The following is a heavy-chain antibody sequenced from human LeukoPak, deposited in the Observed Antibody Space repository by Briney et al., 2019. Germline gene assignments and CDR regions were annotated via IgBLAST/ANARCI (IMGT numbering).Heavy chain of an antibody. D-gene: IGHD2-2*01. CDR2: ISAYNGNT. J-gene: IGHJ6*04. Sequence: GASVKVSCKASGYTFTSYGISWVRQAPGQGLEWMRWISAYNGNTNYAQKLQGRVTMTTDTSTSTAYMELRSLRSDDTAVYYCARGGDCSSTSCTNYYYYGMDVWGKGTTVTVSS. CDR1: GYTFTSYG. CDR3: ARGGDCSSTSCTNYYYYGMDV. V-gene: IGHV1-18*04.